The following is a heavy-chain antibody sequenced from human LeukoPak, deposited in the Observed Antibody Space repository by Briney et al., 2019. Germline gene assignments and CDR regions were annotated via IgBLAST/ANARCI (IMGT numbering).Heavy chain of an antibody. CDR1: GYSISSGYY. CDR3: ARKYCSSASSYFPAFDI. J-gene: IGHJ3*02. V-gene: IGHV4-38-2*01. D-gene: IGHD2-2*01. CDR2: IYHSGST. Sequence: SETLSLTCAVSGYSISSGYYWGWIRHPPGKGLEWIGSIYHSGSTYYNPSLKSRVTISVDTSKNQFSLKLSSVTAADTAVYYCARKYCSSASSYFPAFDIWGQGTMVTVSS.